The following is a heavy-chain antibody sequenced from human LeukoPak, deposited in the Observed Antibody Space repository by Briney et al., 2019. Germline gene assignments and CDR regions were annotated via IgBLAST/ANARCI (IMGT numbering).Heavy chain of an antibody. CDR1: GYTFTNYG. CDR3: ARDRSPRHYYDTSDYHGAAHY. J-gene: IGHJ4*02. Sequence: ASVKVSCKSSGYTFTNYGINWVRQAPGQGLEWMAWISAYNGYTKYAEKLQGRVTMTTDTSTSTAYMDLRSLRSDDTAVYYCARDRSPRHYYDTSDYHGAAHYWGQGTLVTVSS. CDR2: ISAYNGYT. V-gene: IGHV1-18*01. D-gene: IGHD3-22*01.